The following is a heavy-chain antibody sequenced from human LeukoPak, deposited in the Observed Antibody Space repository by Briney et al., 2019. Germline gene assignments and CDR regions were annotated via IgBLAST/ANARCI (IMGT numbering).Heavy chain of an antibody. CDR3: ARIQPSTSNLFDF. D-gene: IGHD1-14*01. V-gene: IGHV2-70*11. Sequence: SGLTLVNPTQTLTLTCTFSGFSLSTSGMCVTWIRQPPGKALEWLARIDWDDAKYYTTFLKTSLTISKDTSKNQVVLTMTNVDPVDTATYYCARIQPSTSNLFDFWGQGTPVTVSS. CDR2: IDWDDAK. CDR1: GFSLSTSGMC. J-gene: IGHJ4*02.